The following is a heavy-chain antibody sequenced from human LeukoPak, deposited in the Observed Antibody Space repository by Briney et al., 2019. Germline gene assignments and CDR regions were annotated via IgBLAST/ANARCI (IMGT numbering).Heavy chain of an antibody. CDR2: ISSSSSYI. V-gene: IGHV3-21*01. Sequence: GSLRLSRAASGFTFSNYSMNWVRHAPGKGLEWVSSISSSSSYIYYADSVKGRFTISRDNAKNSLYLQMNSLRAEDTAVYYCARDYGQQWLVRGFDYWGQGTLVTVSS. CDR1: GFTFSNYS. CDR3: ARDYGQQWLVRGFDY. D-gene: IGHD6-19*01. J-gene: IGHJ4*02.